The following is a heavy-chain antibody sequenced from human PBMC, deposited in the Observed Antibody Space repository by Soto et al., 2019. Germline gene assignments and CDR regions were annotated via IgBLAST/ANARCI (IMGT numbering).Heavy chain of an antibody. CDR3: ASRSGQLPYYFDY. J-gene: IGHJ4*02. V-gene: IGHV1-18*03. D-gene: IGHD6-6*01. CDR2: ISASKGNT. CDR1: GFTFTNYG. Sequence: ASVKVSCKASGFTFTNYGITWVRQAPGQGLEWMGWISASKGNTNYAQKFQGRVTMTTDTSTSTAYMELRSLRSDDMAVYYCASRSGQLPYYFDYWGQGTQV.